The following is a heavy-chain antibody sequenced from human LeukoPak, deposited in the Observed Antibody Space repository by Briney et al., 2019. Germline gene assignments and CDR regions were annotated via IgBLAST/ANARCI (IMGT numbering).Heavy chain of an antibody. V-gene: IGHV1-18*01. CDR2: ISAYNGNT. J-gene: IGHJ4*02. CDR1: GYTFTSYG. Sequence: ASVKVSCKDSGYTFTSYGISWVRQAPGQGLEWMGWISAYNGNTNYAQKLQGRVTMTTDTSTSTAYMELRSLRSDDTAVYYCARDRLRIAVAGTAGFDYWGQGTLVTVSS. D-gene: IGHD6-19*01. CDR3: ARDRLRIAVAGTAGFDY.